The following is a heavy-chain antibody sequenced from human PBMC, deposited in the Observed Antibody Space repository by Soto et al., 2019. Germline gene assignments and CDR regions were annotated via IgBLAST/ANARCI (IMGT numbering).Heavy chain of an antibody. CDR2: LSGSGTST. D-gene: IGHD6-19*01. CDR1: GFTFINYA. V-gene: IGHV3-23*01. CDR3: AKATTNGGWFNPFDS. Sequence: GGSLRLSCAASGFTFINYAMNWVRQAPGKVLEWVSGLSGSGTSTYYADSVKGRFTISRGNSRDTLFLQMNSLTAEDTAVYYCAKATTNGGWFNPFDSWGQGALVTVSS. J-gene: IGHJ4*02.